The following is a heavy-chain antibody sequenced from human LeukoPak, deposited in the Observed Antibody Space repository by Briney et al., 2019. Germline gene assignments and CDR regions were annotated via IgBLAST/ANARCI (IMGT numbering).Heavy chain of an antibody. CDR2: INTGSGHT. D-gene: IGHD2-15*01. CDR1: GYSFSNYS. V-gene: IGHV1-3*04. CDR3: ARDLRPIVVLGAPTGPGHDY. J-gene: IGHJ4*02. Sequence: GASVKVSCTTSGYSFSNYSIHWVRQAPGQRLEWMGGINTGSGHTKYSQKFQARLTSTRDTSATTAYMELTSLRSDDTAVCYCARDLRPIVVLGAPTGPGHDYWGQGTLVTVSS.